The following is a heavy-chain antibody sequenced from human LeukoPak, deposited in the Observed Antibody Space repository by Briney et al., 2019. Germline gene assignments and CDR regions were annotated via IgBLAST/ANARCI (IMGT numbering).Heavy chain of an antibody. CDR1: GGSISSYY. CDR3: ALAAAASSFDY. V-gene: IGHV4-59*01. J-gene: IGHJ4*02. Sequence: SETLSLTCTVSGGSISSYYWSWIRQPPGKGLEWIGYIYYSGSTNYNPSLKSRVTISVDTSKNQFSLKLSSVTAADTAVYYCALAAAASSFDYWGQGTLLTVSS. CDR2: IYYSGST. D-gene: IGHD2-15*01.